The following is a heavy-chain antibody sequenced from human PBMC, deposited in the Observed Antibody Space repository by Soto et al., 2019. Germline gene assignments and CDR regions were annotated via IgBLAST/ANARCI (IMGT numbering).Heavy chain of an antibody. CDR3: ARDPGEDSGTISFDP. CDR1: GIMVSHTY. CDR2: IHIAGTT. J-gene: IGHJ5*02. Sequence: GSIIFSSAASGIMVSHTYVNLVRASPWKGLELVAVIHIAGTTYYADSVKGRFTISRANSKKTLYLQMNSLRVDDTPVYHCARDPGEDSGTISFDPWGPGTLVTVSS. D-gene: IGHD3-10*01. V-gene: IGHV3-53*01.